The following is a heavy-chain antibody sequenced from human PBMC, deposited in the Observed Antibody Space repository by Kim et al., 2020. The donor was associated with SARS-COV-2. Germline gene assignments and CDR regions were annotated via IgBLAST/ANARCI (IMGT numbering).Heavy chain of an antibody. D-gene: IGHD2-2*01. J-gene: IGHJ6*02. CDR1: GGSISSSSYY. CDR3: ARDPLIVPAAIWGGGYYGMDV. CDR2: IYYSGST. Sequence: SETLSLTCTVSGGSISSSSYYWGWIRQPPGKGLEWIGSIYYSGSTYYNPSLKSRVTISVDTSKNQFSLKLSSVTAADTAVYYCARDPLIVPAAIWGGGYYGMDVWGQGPTVTGSS. V-gene: IGHV4-39*07.